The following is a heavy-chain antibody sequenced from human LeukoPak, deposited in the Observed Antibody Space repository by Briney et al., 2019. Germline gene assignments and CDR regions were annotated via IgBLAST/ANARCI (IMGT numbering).Heavy chain of an antibody. CDR2: IKQDGSEK. D-gene: IGHD6-13*01. J-gene: IGHJ4*02. CDR3: ARYNGQQLAFDY. V-gene: IGHV3-7*04. Sequence: GGALRLSCAASGFTFTSYWMSWVRQAPGKGFEWVANIKQDGSEKYYVDSVKGRFTISRDNAKNSLYLQMNSLRDEDTAVYYCARYNGQQLAFDYWGQGTLVTVSS. CDR1: GFTFTSYW.